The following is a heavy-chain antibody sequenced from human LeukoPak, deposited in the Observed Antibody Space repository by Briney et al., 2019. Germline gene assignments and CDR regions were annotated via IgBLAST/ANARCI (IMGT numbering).Heavy chain of an antibody. CDR1: GGTFSSYA. D-gene: IGHD3-3*01. J-gene: IGHJ4*02. V-gene: IGHV1-18*01. CDR2: IRGYTGNT. Sequence: GSSVKVSCKASGGTFSSYAISWVRQAPGQGLEWMGWIRGYTGNTKYAQKLQGRVTMTTDTSTSTAYMEVRSLRSDDTAVYYCATSPEETFFVYWGQGTLVTVSS. CDR3: ATSPEETFFVY.